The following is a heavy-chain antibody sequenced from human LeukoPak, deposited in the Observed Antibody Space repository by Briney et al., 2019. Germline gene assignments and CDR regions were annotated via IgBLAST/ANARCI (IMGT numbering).Heavy chain of an antibody. V-gene: IGHV3-73*01. CDR3: TSPAHDFDFWSGYYSV. J-gene: IGHJ4*01. CDR1: GFIFSDSA. Sequence: GGSLGLSCTVSGFIFSDSAIHWVRQAAGKGLEWVGRIRSKANSDETAYAASVKGRFTIPRDDSKDTAYLQMHSLKPEDTAVYHCTSPAHDFDFWSGYYSVWGRGAQVTVSS. D-gene: IGHD3-3*01. CDR2: IRSKANSDET.